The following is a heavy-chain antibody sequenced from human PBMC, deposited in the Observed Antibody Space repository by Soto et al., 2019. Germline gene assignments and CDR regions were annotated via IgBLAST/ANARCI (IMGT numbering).Heavy chain of an antibody. CDR1: VGSISSYY. CDR3: ARASGSWVVVTEFDY. J-gene: IGHJ4*02. Sequence: SETLSLTCTVSVGSISSYYWSWIRQPPGKGLEWIGYIYYSGSTNYNPSLKSRVTISVDTSKNQFSLKLSSVTAADTAVYYCARASGSWVVVTEFDYWGQGTLVTVSS. CDR2: IYYSGST. D-gene: IGHD2-21*02. V-gene: IGHV4-59*01.